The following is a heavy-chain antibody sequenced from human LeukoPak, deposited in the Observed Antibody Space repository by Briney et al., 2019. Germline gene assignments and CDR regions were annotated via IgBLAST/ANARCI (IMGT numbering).Heavy chain of an antibody. D-gene: IGHD5-18*01. CDR2: IYSSGIT. CDR3: ARNEAGSYGYCDN. CDR1: GASINNYY. V-gene: IGHV4-4*07. J-gene: IGHJ4*02. Sequence: NTSETLSLTCTVSGASINNYYWSWIRQPAGKGLEWIGRIYSSGITNYNPSLKSRVTMSVDTSKNQFSLKLRSVTAADTAVYYCARNEAGSYGYCDNWGQGTLVSVSS.